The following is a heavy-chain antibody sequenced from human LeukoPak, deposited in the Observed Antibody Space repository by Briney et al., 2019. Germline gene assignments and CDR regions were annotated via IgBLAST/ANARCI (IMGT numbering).Heavy chain of an antibody. CDR3: ARGSYSSSWI. Sequence: SETLSLTCTVSGGSISSYYWSWIRHPPWKGLEWIGYIYYSGSTNYNPSLKSRVTISVDTSKNQFSLKLSSVTAADAAVYYCARGSYSSSWIWGQGTLVTVSS. D-gene: IGHD6-13*01. CDR2: IYYSGST. J-gene: IGHJ4*02. V-gene: IGHV4-59*01. CDR1: GGSISSYY.